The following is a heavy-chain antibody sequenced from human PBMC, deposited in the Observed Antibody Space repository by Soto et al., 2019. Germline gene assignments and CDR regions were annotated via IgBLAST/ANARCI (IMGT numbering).Heavy chain of an antibody. D-gene: IGHD6-13*01. CDR2: SYYSGTT. Sequence: SETLSLTCTVSGASISVHSYYWTWIRQPPGKGLEWIGSSYYSGTTYFNPSLKSRATISVDTSKNQFSLKLSSVTAADTAVYYCARVNSSWYSNWFDPWGQGTLVTVS. CDR3: ARVNSSWYSNWFDP. V-gene: IGHV4-39*07. CDR1: GASISVHSYY. J-gene: IGHJ5*02.